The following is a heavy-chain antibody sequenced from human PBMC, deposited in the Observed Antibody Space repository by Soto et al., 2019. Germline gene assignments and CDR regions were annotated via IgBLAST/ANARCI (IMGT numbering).Heavy chain of an antibody. D-gene: IGHD1-26*01. CDR2: IGPESGAT. CDR1: GHTFTGHY. CDR3: GRGRSGQIVVFY. V-gene: IGHV1-2*02. Sequence: ASVKVSCKASGHTFTGHYIHWVRQAPEQGPEWMGEIGPESGATRYAQRFQGRVTMTRDMSITTVYMELNNLSPDDTAVYYCGRGRSGQIVVFYWGQGTPVTVSS. J-gene: IGHJ4*02.